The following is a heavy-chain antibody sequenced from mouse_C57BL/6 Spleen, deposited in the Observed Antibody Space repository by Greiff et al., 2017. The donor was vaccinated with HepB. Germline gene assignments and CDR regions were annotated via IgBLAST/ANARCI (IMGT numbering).Heavy chain of an antibody. D-gene: IGHD2-4*01. CDR1: GYTFTSYW. CDR2: IYPGSGST. CDR3: ARMWYYDYDTWFAY. V-gene: IGHV1-55*01. Sequence: QVQLQQSGAELVKPGASVKMSCKASGYTFTSYWITWVKQRPGQGLEWIGDIYPGSGSTNYNEKFKSKATLTVDTSSSTAYMQLSSLTSEDSAVYYCARMWYYDYDTWFAYWGQGTLVTVSA. J-gene: IGHJ3*01.